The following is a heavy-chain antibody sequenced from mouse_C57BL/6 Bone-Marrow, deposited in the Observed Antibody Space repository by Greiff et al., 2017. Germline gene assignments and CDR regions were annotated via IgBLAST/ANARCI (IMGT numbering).Heavy chain of an antibody. CDR3: ARRLGWYVDV. CDR1: GFTFSDYY. V-gene: IGHV5-12*01. D-gene: IGHD4-1*01. CDR2: ISNGGGST. J-gene: IGHJ1*03. Sequence: EVKLVESGGGLVQPGGSLKLSCAASGFTFSDYYMYWVRQTPEKRLEWVAYISNGGGSTYSPDTVKGRFTISRDNAKNTLYLQMSRLKSEDTAMYYCARRLGWYVDVWGTGTTVTVSS.